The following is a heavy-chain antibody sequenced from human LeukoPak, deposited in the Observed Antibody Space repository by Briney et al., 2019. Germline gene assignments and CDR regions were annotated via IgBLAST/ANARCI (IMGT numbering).Heavy chain of an antibody. V-gene: IGHV3-30*18. CDR1: GLTFSTYG. J-gene: IGHJ4*02. CDR3: AKSDSSGYYTSPVDY. Sequence: GGSLRLSCAASGLTFSTYGMHWVRQAPGKGLEWVAFISYDGSNKYYADSVKGRFSISRDNSKNTLYLQMNSLRAEDTAVYYCAKSDSSGYYTSPVDYWGQGTLVTVSS. CDR2: ISYDGSNK. D-gene: IGHD3-22*01.